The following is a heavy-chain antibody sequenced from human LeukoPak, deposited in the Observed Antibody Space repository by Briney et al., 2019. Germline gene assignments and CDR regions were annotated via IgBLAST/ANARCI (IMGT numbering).Heavy chain of an antibody. CDR1: GGSISSSSYY. Sequence: SETLSLTCTVSGGSISSSSYYWGWIRQPPGKGLEWIGSIYYSGSTYYNPSLKSRVTISVDTSKNQFSLKLSSVSAADTAVYYCANSIAVAGMPNDYWGQGTLVTVSS. D-gene: IGHD6-19*01. CDR2: IYYSGST. V-gene: IGHV4-39*07. CDR3: ANSIAVAGMPNDY. J-gene: IGHJ4*02.